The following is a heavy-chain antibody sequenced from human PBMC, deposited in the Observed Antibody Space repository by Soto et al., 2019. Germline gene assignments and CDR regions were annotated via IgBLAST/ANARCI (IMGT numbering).Heavy chain of an antibody. CDR3: ARDADIVLVPAAIHAFDP. CDR2: ISSSSSYI. V-gene: IGHV3-21*01. J-gene: IGHJ5*02. CDR1: GFTFSSYS. D-gene: IGHD2-2*01. Sequence: PGGSLRLSCAASGFTFSSYSMNWVRQAPGKGLEWVSSISSSSSYIYYADSVKGRFTISRDNAKNSLYLQMNSLRAEDTAVYYSARDADIVLVPAAIHAFDPWGQGTLVTVSS.